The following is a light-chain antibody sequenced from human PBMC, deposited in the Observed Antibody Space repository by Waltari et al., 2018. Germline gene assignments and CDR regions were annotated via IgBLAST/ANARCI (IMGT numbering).Light chain of an antibody. CDR1: QTIRTTY. V-gene: IGKV3-20*01. J-gene: IGKJ4*01. Sequence: EIVLTQSPGTLSLSPGEGATLSCRTSQTIRTTYLAWYQQKPGQAPTLLIYGTFTRATGIPDRFTGSGSGTHVSLTISSLEPEDVATYYCQQYDISPLTFGGGTKVEIK. CDR2: GTF. CDR3: QQYDISPLT.